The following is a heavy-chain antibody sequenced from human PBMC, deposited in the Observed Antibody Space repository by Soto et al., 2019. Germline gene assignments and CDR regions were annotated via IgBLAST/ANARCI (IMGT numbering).Heavy chain of an antibody. D-gene: IGHD2-2*01. Sequence: GGSLRLSCAASGFTFRSHGMHWVRQAPGKGLEWVAVIWYDGSNKEYADSVKGRFIISRDNSKNTLYLQMNSLRAEDTAVYYCAKEKISTSCCNWFDPWGQGTLVTVSS. CDR3: AKEKISTSCCNWFDP. V-gene: IGHV3-33*06. CDR2: IWYDGSNK. CDR1: GFTFRSHG. J-gene: IGHJ5*02.